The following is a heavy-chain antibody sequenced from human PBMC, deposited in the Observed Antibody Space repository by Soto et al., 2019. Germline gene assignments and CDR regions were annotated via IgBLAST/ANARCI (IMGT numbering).Heavy chain of an antibody. CDR3: ARVGYYYDSSGYSD. Sequence: ASVKVSCKASGYTFTSYGISWVRQAPGQGLEWMGWISAYNGNTNYAQKLQGRVTMTTDTSTNTAYMELRSLRSDDTAVYYCARVGYYYDSSGYSDWGQGTLVTVSS. J-gene: IGHJ4*02. CDR1: GYTFTSYG. V-gene: IGHV1-18*01. D-gene: IGHD3-22*01. CDR2: ISAYNGNT.